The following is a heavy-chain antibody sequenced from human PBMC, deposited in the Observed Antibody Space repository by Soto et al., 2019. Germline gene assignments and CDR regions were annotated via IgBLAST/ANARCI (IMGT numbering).Heavy chain of an antibody. Sequence: QVQLVQSGAEVKKPGSSVKVSCKTSGGTFNNYAISWVRQAPGQGLEWMGGLIPNFDTPNYAQKFQDRLTSIADQSTSTVSMALRSLRSDDTAVYYCAVAMVREILIFESSGMHVWGQGTTVTVSS. J-gene: IGHJ6*02. CDR3: AVAMVREILIFESSGMHV. CDR1: GGTFNNYA. D-gene: IGHD3-10*01. CDR2: LIPNFDTP. V-gene: IGHV1-69*01.